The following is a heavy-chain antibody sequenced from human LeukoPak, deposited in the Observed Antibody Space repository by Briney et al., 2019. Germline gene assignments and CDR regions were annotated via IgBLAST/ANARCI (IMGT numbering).Heavy chain of an antibody. CDR3: ARGVEVVAATVNWFDP. Sequence: PSETLSLTCTVSGGSISSSSYYWGWIRQPPGKGLEWIGSIYYSGSTYYNPSLKSRVTISVDTSKNQFSLKLSSVTAADTAVYYCARGVEVVAATVNWFDPWGQGTLVTVSS. CDR2: IYYSGST. V-gene: IGHV4-39*07. J-gene: IGHJ5*02. CDR1: GGSISSSSYY. D-gene: IGHD2-15*01.